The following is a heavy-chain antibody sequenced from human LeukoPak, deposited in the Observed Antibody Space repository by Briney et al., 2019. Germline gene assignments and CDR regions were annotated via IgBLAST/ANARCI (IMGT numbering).Heavy chain of an antibody. V-gene: IGHV4-38-2*02. Sequence: SETLSLTCTVSGYSISSGYYWGWIRQPPGKGLEWIGSIYHSGSTYYNPSLKSRVTISVDTSKNQFSLKLSSVTAADTAVYYCAGVRWELLSNWFDPWGQGTLVTVSS. J-gene: IGHJ5*02. CDR2: IYHSGST. D-gene: IGHD1-26*01. CDR3: AGVRWELLSNWFDP. CDR1: GYSISSGYY.